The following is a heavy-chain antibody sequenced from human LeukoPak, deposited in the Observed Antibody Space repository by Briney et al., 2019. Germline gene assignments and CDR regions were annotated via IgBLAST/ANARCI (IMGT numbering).Heavy chain of an antibody. Sequence: GGSLRLSCAASGFTFSSYSMNWVRQAPGKGLEWVSSISSSSSYIYYADSVKGRFTISRDNAKNSLYLQMNSLRAEDTAVYYCANLYYDILTGPPRGPYYYGMDVWGQGTTVTVSS. CDR3: ANLYYDILTGPPRGPYYYGMDV. D-gene: IGHD3-9*01. J-gene: IGHJ6*02. CDR2: ISSSSSYI. V-gene: IGHV3-21*01. CDR1: GFTFSSYS.